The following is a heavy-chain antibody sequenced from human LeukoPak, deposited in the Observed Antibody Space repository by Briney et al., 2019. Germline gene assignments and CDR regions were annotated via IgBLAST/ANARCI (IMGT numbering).Heavy chain of an antibody. CDR1: GGSISSYY. CDR2: IYYSGST. CDR3: ARGAFFLDAFDI. Sequence: PSETLSLTCTVSGGSISSYYWSWIRQPPGKGLEWIGYIYYSGSTNYNPSLKSRVTISVDTSKNQFSLKLSSVTAADTAVYYYARGAFFLDAFDIWGQGTMVTVSS. J-gene: IGHJ3*02. D-gene: IGHD3-3*02. V-gene: IGHV4-59*01.